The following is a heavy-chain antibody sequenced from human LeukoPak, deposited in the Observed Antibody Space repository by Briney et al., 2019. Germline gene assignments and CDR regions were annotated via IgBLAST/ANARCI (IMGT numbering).Heavy chain of an antibody. D-gene: IGHD3-3*01. CDR2: IYPGDSVT. Sequence: GESLQISCKGSGYSFTSYWIGWVRQMPGKGLEWMGIIYPGDSVTRYSPSFQGQVTISADKSISTAYLQWSSLKASDTAMYYCARLAFGTIFGVVSASYYMDVWGKGTTVTVSS. V-gene: IGHV5-51*01. CDR3: ARLAFGTIFGVVSASYYMDV. CDR1: GYSFTSYW. J-gene: IGHJ6*03.